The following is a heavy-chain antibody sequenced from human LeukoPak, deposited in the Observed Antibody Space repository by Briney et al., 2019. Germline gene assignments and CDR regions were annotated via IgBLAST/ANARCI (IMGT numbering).Heavy chain of an antibody. V-gene: IGHV4-34*01. CDR2: INHSGST. J-gene: IGHJ4*02. Sequence: SETLSLTCAVYGGSFSGYYWSWIRQPPGKGLEWIGEINHSGSTYYNPSLKSRVTISVDTSKNQFSLKLSSVTAADTAVYYCARGENLYYYGSGRKYYFDYWGQGTLVTVSS. CDR1: GGSFSGYY. CDR3: ARGENLYYYGSGRKYYFDY. D-gene: IGHD3-10*01.